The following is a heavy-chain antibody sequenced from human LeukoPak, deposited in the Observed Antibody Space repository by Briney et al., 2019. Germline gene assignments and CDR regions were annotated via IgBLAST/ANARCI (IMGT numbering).Heavy chain of an antibody. CDR1: GYTFTKFD. CDR3: VGREFDP. CDR2: INAGNDNT. V-gene: IGHV1-3*01. Sequence: GASVKVSCKATGYTFTKFDMHWVRQAPGQRLEWMGWINAGNDNTKYSQKFQDRVTITRDTSASTAYMELSSLRSEDTAVYYCVGREFDPWGQGTLVTVSS. J-gene: IGHJ5*02.